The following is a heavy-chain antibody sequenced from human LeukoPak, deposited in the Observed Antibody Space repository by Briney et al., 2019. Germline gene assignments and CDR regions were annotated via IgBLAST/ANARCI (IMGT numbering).Heavy chain of an antibody. V-gene: IGHV3-21*01. D-gene: IGHD2-2*01. Sequence: PGGSLRLSCAASGFTFSSYSMNWVRQARGKGLEWVSSISSSSSYIYYADSVKGRFTISRDNAKNSLYLQMNSLRAEDTAVYYCAREGIVVVPAARRYFDYWGQGTLVTVSS. CDR1: GFTFSSYS. CDR2: ISSSSSYI. J-gene: IGHJ4*02. CDR3: AREGIVVVPAARRYFDY.